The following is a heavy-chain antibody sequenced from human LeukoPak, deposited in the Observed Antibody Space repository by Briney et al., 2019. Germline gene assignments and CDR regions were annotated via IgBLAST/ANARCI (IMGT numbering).Heavy chain of an antibody. V-gene: IGHV3-7*01. J-gene: IGHJ6*03. D-gene: IGHD3-3*01. CDR3: AREGLIFGVFHYIDD. CDR1: RFTFGRYW. CDR2: IKEDGSEE. Sequence: GGSLRLSCVDSRFTFGRYWMAWVRQAPGKGLEWVANIKEDGSEEYYLDSVTGRFIISRDNAKNSLYLQMNTLRVEDTAVYYCAREGLIFGVFHYIDDWGKGTTVSVSS.